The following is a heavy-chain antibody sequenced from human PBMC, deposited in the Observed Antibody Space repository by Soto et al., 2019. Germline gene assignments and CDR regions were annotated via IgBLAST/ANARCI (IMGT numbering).Heavy chain of an antibody. D-gene: IGHD7-27*01. CDR3: ARGPSGDKVHY. CDR1: GGSITSDYSC. CDR2: IFDSGTT. V-gene: IGHV4-30-4*01. Sequence: SETLSLTCTVSGGSITSDYSCWSWIRQLPGEGLEWIGHIFDSGTTYTNPSLRSQVAISLDTSKNHFSLTLSSVTAADTAVYYCARGPSGDKVHYWGQGALVTVS. J-gene: IGHJ4*02.